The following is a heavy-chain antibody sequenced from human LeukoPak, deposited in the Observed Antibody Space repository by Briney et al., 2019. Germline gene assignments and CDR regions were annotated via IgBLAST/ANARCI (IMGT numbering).Heavy chain of an antibody. J-gene: IGHJ3*02. CDR3: ARDRQVGYDSSGYWSAFDI. D-gene: IGHD3-22*01. CDR1: GYTFTGYY. CDR2: INPNSGGT. V-gene: IGHV1-2*02. Sequence: ASVKVSCKASGYTFTGYYMHWVRQAPGQGLEWMGWINPNSGGTNYAQKLQGRVTMTTDTSTSTAYMELRSLRSDDTAVYYCARDRQVGYDSSGYWSAFDIWGQGTMVTVSS.